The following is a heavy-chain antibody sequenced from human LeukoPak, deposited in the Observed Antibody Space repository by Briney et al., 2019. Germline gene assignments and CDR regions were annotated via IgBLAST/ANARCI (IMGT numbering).Heavy chain of an antibody. J-gene: IGHJ4*02. CDR1: GGSISSGDYY. D-gene: IGHD3-3*01. V-gene: IGHV4-30-4*08. CDR2: IYYSGST. Sequence: SETLSLTCTVSGGSISSGDYYWSWIRQPPGKGLEWIGYIYYSGSTYYNPSLKSRVTTSVDTSKNQFSLKLSSVTAADTAVYYCARAPLLRFFYYFDYWGQGTLVTVSS. CDR3: ARAPLLRFFYYFDY.